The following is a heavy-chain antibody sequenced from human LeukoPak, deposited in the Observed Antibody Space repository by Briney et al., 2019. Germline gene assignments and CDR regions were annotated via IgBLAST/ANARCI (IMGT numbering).Heavy chain of an antibody. D-gene: IGHD3-3*01. J-gene: IGHJ4*02. Sequence: GGSLRLSCAASGFTFSIYAMSWVRQAPGKGLEWVSTVSGSGHSTFYADSVKGRFTISRDNSKNTLYLQMSSLRAEDTAFYYCVKRERFLEQHPYWGQGTLVTVSS. CDR2: VSGSGHST. CDR1: GFTFSIYA. CDR3: VKRERFLEQHPY. V-gene: IGHV3-23*01.